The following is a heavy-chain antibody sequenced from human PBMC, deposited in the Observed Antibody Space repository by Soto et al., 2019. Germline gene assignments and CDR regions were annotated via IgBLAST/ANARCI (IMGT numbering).Heavy chain of an antibody. CDR3: AKDQAGTTPYFDD. CDR2: ISYDGSNK. CDR1: GFTFSSYG. J-gene: IGHJ4*02. Sequence: QVQLVESGGGVVQPGRSLRLSCAASGFTFSSYGMHWVRQAPGKGLEWVAVISYDGSNKYYADSVKGRFTISRDNSNNTLYLQMNTLRADDTAVYYCAKDQAGTTPYFDDCGQGTLFTV. V-gene: IGHV3-30*18. D-gene: IGHD1-1*01.